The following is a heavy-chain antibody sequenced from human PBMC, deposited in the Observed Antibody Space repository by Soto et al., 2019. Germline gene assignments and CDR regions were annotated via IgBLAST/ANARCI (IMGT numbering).Heavy chain of an antibody. V-gene: IGHV3-23*01. D-gene: IGHD6-13*01. CDR3: AGAAAGSGVGY. CDR2: ISGSGTTT. CDR1: GFTFTNYA. J-gene: IGHJ4*02. Sequence: EVQLLESGGGLVQPGGSLRLSCAASGFTFTNYAMNWVRQAPGKGLEWVSSISGSGTTTYYADSVQGRFTISRDNSRHTLYLEMNSLRAEDTAVYYCAGAAAGSGVGYWGQGTLVTVSS.